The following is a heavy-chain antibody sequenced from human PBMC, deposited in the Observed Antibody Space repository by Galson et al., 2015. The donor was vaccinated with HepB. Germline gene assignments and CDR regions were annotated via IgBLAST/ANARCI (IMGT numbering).Heavy chain of an antibody. CDR2: IYWNDDK. CDR1: GFSLSTSGVG. D-gene: IGHD7-27*01. J-gene: IGHJ4*02. V-gene: IGHV2-5*01. Sequence: PALVKPTQTLTLTCPFSGFSLSTSGVGVGWIRQPPGKALTWLALIYWNDDKRYSPSLKTRLTITKDTSKNQVVLTMTNMDPVDTGTYYCAHSRKLGMNFDYWGQGTLVTVSS. CDR3: AHSRKLGMNFDY.